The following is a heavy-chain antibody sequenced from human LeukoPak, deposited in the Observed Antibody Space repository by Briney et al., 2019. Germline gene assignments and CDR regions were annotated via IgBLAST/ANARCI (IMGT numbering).Heavy chain of an antibody. CDR2: IYPGDSDT. CDR3: ARLPYYHDSSGYYYSPNFDY. V-gene: IGHV5-51*01. CDR1: GYSFTSYW. D-gene: IGHD3-22*01. J-gene: IGHJ4*02. Sequence: GESLKISCKGSGYSFTSYWIGWVRQMPGKGLEWMGIIYPGDSDTRYSPSFQGQVTISADKSISTAYLQWSSLKASDTAMYYCARLPYYHDSSGYYYSPNFDYWGQGTLVTVSS.